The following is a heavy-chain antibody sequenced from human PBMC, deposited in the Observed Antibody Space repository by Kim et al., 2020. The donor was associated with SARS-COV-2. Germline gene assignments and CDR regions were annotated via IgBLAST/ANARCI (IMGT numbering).Heavy chain of an antibody. V-gene: IGHV3-74*01. CDR3: ARGAGNRFDY. CDR2: ST. D-gene: IGHD4-4*01. Sequence: STIYADSVKGRFTIARDNAKNTLYLQMNSLRAEDTAVYYCARGAGNRFDYWGQGTLVTVSS. J-gene: IGHJ4*02.